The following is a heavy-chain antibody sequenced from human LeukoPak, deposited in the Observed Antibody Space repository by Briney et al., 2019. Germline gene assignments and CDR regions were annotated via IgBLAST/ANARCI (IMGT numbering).Heavy chain of an antibody. CDR1: GVTFNRCW. CDR3: TSWGDTTAEYFQR. V-gene: IGHV3-7*01. CDR2: INPDGRDT. J-gene: IGHJ1*01. D-gene: IGHD2-21*02. Sequence: GGSLRLSCVVAGVTFNRCWVNWVRQAPGKGLEWVAHINPDGRDTYYVDSVKGRFTISRDNAQNSMYLQMNSLRVEDTAVYYCTSWGDTTAEYFQRWGQGTLVTVSS.